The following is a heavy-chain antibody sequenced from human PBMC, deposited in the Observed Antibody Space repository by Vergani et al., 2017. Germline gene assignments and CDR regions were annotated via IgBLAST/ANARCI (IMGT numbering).Heavy chain of an antibody. CDR3: ARAGRFEYSISSFDY. J-gene: IGHJ4*02. CDR2: INPNSGGT. V-gene: IGHV1-2*04. D-gene: IGHD6-6*01. Sequence: QVQLVQSGAEVKKPGASVKVSCKASGYTFTGYYMHWVRQAPGQGLEWMGWINPNSGGTNYAQKFQGWVTMTRDTSISTAYMELSRLRSDDTAVYYCARAGRFEYSISSFDYWGQGTLVTVSS. CDR1: GYTFTGYY.